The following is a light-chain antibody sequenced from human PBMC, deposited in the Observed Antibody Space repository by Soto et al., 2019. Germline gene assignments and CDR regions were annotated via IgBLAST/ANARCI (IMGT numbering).Light chain of an antibody. CDR3: QQYNIWPRT. Sequence: EIVMTQSPATLSVSPGERATLSCRASQSVSSNLAWYQQQPGQTPRLLIYGASTRATGIPARFSGSGSGTEFTLTISSLQSEDFALYYCQQYNIWPRTFGQGTKV. J-gene: IGKJ1*01. CDR2: GAS. V-gene: IGKV3-15*01. CDR1: QSVSSN.